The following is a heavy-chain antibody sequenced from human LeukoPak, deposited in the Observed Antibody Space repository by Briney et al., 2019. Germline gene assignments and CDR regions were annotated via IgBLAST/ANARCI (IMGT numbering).Heavy chain of an antibody. D-gene: IGHD6-19*01. CDR3: ARTVFGYSSGSLERGISAFDI. CDR1: GGPISSYY. Sequence: SETLSLTCTVSGGPISSYYWSWIRQPAGKGLEWIGRIYTSGSTNYNPSLKSRVTMSVDTYKNQFSLKPSSVTAADTAVYYCARTVFGYSSGSLERGISAFDIWGQGTMVTLSS. V-gene: IGHV4-4*07. CDR2: IYTSGST. J-gene: IGHJ3*02.